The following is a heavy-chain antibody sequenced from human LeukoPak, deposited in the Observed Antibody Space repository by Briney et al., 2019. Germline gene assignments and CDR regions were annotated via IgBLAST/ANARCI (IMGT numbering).Heavy chain of an antibody. CDR1: GGSISSYY. D-gene: IGHD4-17*01. J-gene: IGHJ4*02. Sequence: SETLSLTCTVSGGSISSYYWSWIRQPPGKGLEWIGYIYYSGSTNYNPSLKSRVTISVDTSKNQFSLKPSSVTAADTAVYYCAKLLGTVTNRGTGKYYFDYWGQGTLVTVSS. CDR2: IYYSGST. CDR3: AKLLGTVTNRGTGKYYFDY. V-gene: IGHV4-59*08.